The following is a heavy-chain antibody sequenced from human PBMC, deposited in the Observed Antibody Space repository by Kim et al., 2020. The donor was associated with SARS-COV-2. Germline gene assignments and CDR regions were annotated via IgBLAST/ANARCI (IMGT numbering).Heavy chain of an antibody. J-gene: IGHJ6*02. V-gene: IGHV3-11*03. CDR3: ARYQLLLTYYYYGMDV. D-gene: IGHD2-2*01. Sequence: DSVKGRFTISRDNAKNSLFLQMNSLRDEDTAVYYCARYQLLLTYYYYGMDVWGQGTTVTVSS.